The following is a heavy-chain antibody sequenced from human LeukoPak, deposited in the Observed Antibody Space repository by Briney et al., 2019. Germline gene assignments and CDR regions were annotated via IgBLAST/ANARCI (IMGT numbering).Heavy chain of an antibody. CDR3: AKSEAEQFHPYFDY. CDR2: ISGSGGSA. J-gene: IGHJ4*02. V-gene: IGHV3-23*01. Sequence: GGSLRPSCAASGFTFSNYAMTWVRQAPGKGLEWVSTISGSGGSAYYADSVKGRFTISRDNSNNTLYLQMYTLRAEDTAVYYCAKSEAEQFHPYFDYWGQGTLVTVSS. CDR1: GFTFSNYA. D-gene: IGHD1-26*01.